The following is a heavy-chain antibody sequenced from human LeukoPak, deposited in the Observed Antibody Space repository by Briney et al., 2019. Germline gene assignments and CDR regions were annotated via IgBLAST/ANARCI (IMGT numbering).Heavy chain of an antibody. CDR2: INPNSGGT. D-gene: IGHD2-8*01. Sequence: ALVKVSCKASGYTFTGYYMHWVRQAPGQGLEWMGWINPNSGGTNYAQKFQGRVTMTRDTSISTAYMELSRLRSDDTAVYYCARISYAGGPPRGMDVWGQGTTVTVSS. V-gene: IGHV1-2*02. CDR1: GYTFTGYY. J-gene: IGHJ6*02. CDR3: ARISYAGGPPRGMDV.